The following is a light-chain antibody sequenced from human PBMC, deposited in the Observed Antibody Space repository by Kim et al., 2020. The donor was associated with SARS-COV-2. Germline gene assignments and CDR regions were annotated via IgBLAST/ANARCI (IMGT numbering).Light chain of an antibody. J-gene: IGLJ1*01. V-gene: IGLV1-47*01. CDR3: AAWDENLNGYV. CDR1: APNIGGDS. CDR2: RNV. Sequence: GQTVPISCSGSAPNIGGDSVSLYQHDPGTAPKLLIYRNVQRPAGVLDRFSGSKSGTSASLAISGLRSEDEAEYFCAAWDENLNGYVFGSGTQLTVL.